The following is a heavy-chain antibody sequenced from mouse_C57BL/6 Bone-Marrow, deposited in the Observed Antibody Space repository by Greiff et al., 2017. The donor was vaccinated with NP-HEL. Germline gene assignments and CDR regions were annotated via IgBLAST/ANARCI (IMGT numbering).Heavy chain of an antibody. Sequence: QVQLQQSGAELVKPGASVKMSCKASGYTFTSYWITWVKQRPGQGLEWIGDIYPGSGSTNYNEKFKSKATLTVDTSSSTAYMQLSSLTSEDSAVYYCARNYGSSGLFAYWGQGTLVTVSA. D-gene: IGHD1-1*01. V-gene: IGHV1-55*01. CDR3: ARNYGSSGLFAY. CDR1: GYTFTSYW. J-gene: IGHJ3*01. CDR2: IYPGSGST.